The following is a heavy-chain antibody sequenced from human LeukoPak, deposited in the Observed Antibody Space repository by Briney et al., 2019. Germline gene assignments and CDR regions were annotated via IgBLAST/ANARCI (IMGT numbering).Heavy chain of an antibody. Sequence: GTLRLSCAASGFTFSSYAMHWVRQAPGKGLEDVSVISSNGGSTYYVNSVKGRFTISRDNSKNTLYLQMGSLRAEDMAVYYCARSRLVLTAIDYWGQGTLVTVSS. CDR1: GFTFSSYA. CDR2: ISSNGGST. CDR3: ARSRLVLTAIDY. V-gene: IGHV3-64*01. D-gene: IGHD2-21*02. J-gene: IGHJ4*02.